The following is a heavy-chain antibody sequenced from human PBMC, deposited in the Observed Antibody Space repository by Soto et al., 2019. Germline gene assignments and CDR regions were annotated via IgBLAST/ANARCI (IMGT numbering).Heavy chain of an antibody. CDR1: GFTFSSYA. D-gene: IGHD3-22*01. J-gene: IGHJ4*02. CDR2: ISGSGGST. V-gene: IGHV3-23*01. CDR3: AKDGGYAYYDSSGYFFGY. Sequence: EVQLLESGGGLVQPGGSLRLSCAASGFTFSSYAMSWVRQAPGKGLEWVSAISGSGGSTYYADSVKGRFTISRDNSKNTLYLQMNSLRAEDTAVYYCAKDGGYAYYDSSGYFFGYWGQGTLVTASS.